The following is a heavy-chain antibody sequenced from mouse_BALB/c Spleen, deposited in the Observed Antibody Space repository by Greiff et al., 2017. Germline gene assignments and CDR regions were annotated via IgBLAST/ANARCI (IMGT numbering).Heavy chain of an antibody. Sequence: EVQVVESGPSLVKPSQTLSLTCSVTGDSITSGYWNWIRKFPGNKLEYMGYISYSGSTYYNPSLKSRISITRDTSKNQYYLQLNSVTTEDTATYYCARCYYGSSCYAMDYWGQGTSVTVSS. CDR1: GDSITSGY. CDR2: ISYSGST. CDR3: ARCYYGSSCYAMDY. D-gene: IGHD1-1*01. J-gene: IGHJ4*01. V-gene: IGHV3-8*02.